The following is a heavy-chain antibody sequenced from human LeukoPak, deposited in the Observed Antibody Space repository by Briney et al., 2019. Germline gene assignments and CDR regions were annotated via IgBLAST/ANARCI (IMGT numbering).Heavy chain of an antibody. D-gene: IGHD5-18*01. Sequence: ASVKVSCKASGYTFTTYDITWVRQATGQGLEWMGWMNPHSGITAYAQKYQGRVTMTRNTSISTAYMELSSLRSEDTAVYYCARGWRGYSVWKSYYYYMDVWGKGTTVTVSS. CDR3: ARGWRGYSVWKSYYYYMDV. J-gene: IGHJ6*03. V-gene: IGHV1-8*01. CDR1: GYTFTTYD. CDR2: MNPHSGIT.